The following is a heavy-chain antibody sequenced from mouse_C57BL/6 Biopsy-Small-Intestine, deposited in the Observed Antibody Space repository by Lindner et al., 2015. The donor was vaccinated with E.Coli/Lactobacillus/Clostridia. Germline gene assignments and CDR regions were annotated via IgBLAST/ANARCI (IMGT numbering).Heavy chain of an antibody. CDR1: GFNIKDFY. CDR3: ARSGDYYAYYFDY. J-gene: IGHJ2*01. D-gene: IGHD1-1*01. Sequence: VQLQESGAELVKPGASVKLSCTASGFNIKDFYMHWVKQRTEQGLEWIGRIDPEDGETKCAPKFQGKATITADTSSNTAYVQLSSLTSEDSAVYFCARSGDYYAYYFDYWGQGTTLTVSS. CDR2: IDPEDGET. V-gene: IGHV14-2*01.